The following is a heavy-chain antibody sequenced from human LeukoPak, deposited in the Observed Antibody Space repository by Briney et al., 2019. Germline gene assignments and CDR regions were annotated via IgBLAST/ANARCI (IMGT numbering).Heavy chain of an antibody. V-gene: IGHV3-43*02. D-gene: IGHD6-13*01. CDR1: GFTFEDYG. CDR3: AKCVYSNIYYWFDP. CDR2: ITGNGVST. J-gene: IGHJ5*02. Sequence: GGSLRLSCAASGFTFEDYGIHWGRQAPGKGVEWVSLITGNGVSTYYADSVKGRFTISRDNSKNSLYLQMNSLRTEDTALYYCAKCVYSNIYYWFDPWGQGTLVSVSS.